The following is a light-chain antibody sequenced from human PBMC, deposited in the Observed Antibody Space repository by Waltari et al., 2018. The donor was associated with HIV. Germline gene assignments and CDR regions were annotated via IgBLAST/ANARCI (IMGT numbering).Light chain of an antibody. CDR2: AAS. J-gene: IGKJ5*01. CDR3: QQSYSTPRST. V-gene: IGKV1-39*01. Sequence: DIQMTQSPSSLSASVGDRVTITCRASQSINNYLNWYQQKPGKAPKLLIYAASSLQSGVPSRFSGSGSGTDFTLTISSLQPEDFATYYCQQSYSTPRSTFGQGTRLEIK. CDR1: QSINNY.